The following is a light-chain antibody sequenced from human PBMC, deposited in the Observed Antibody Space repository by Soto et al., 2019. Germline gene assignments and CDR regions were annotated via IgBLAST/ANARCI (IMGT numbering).Light chain of an antibody. CDR1: SSDVGGYNY. J-gene: IGLJ1*01. CDR2: DVS. V-gene: IGLV2-14*01. CDR3: SSYTSSLYV. Sequence: QSVLTQPASVSGSPGQSITISCTGTSSDVGGYNYVSWYQQHPGKAPKLMIYDVSNRPSGVSNRFSGSKSGNTASLTISGLQAEEEADYYCSSYTSSLYVFGTGTKLTVL.